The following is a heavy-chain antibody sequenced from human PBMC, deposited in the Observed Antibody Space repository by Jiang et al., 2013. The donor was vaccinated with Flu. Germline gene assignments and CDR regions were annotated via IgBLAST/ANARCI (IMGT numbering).Heavy chain of an antibody. CDR3: ARHTGDGGSGSYSAYRKMDV. CDR1: GYNFNKYW. J-gene: IGHJ6*02. D-gene: IGHD3-10*01. CDR2: IDPDDGQT. V-gene: IGHV5-10-1*01. Sequence: GAEVKKPGESLRISCKGSGYNFNKYWISWVRQMPGKGLEWMGRIDPDDGQTDYSPSFQGHIGISSDRSTTSAFLQWRSLKASDTAMYYCARHTGDGGSGSYSAYRKMDVWGQGTTVTVSS.